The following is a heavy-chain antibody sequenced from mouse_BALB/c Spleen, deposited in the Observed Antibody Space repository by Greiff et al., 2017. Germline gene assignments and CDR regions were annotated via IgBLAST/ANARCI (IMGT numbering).Heavy chain of an antibody. D-gene: IGHD1-2*01. Sequence: QVQLKESGPGLVAPSQSLSITCTVSGFSLTGYGVNWVRQPPGKGLEWLGMIWGDGSTDYNSALKSRLSISKDNSKSQVFLKMNSLQTDDTARYYCARVYYGYPYYFDYWGQGTTLTVSS. CDR3: ARVYYGYPYYFDY. CDR1: GFSLTGYG. CDR2: IWGDGST. V-gene: IGHV2-6-7*01. J-gene: IGHJ2*01.